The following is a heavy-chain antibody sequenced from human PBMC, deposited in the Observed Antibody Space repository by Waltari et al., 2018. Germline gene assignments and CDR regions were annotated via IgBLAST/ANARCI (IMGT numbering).Heavy chain of an antibody. J-gene: IGHJ3*02. CDR1: GSISSTTYY. Sequence: QLQLQESGQGLVKPSETLSITCTVSGSISSTTYYWGWIRQPPGKGLEWIGSISSSGHTYYNPSLKSRVTISVDTSKNQFSLRLSSVTAADTAVYYCARRSRGSGSYAFGAFDIWGQGTMVIVSS. CDR2: ISSSGHT. D-gene: IGHD1-26*01. V-gene: IGHV4-39*01. CDR3: ARRSRGSGSYAFGAFDI.